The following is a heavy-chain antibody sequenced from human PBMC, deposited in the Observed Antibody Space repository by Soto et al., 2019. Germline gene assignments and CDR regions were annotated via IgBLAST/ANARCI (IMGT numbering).Heavy chain of an antibody. Sequence: QVPLVQSGAEVKKPGASVKVSCKSSGYTFTSYGISWVRQAPGPGLEWMGWTSAYNGTTNYAQKLQGRVTITTDTSTTTPHTELTGLISDATAVYYCARNRVVVAATVYSYYYMAVCAKGPTVTLSS. V-gene: IGHV1-18*01. CDR1: GYTFTSYG. D-gene: IGHD2-15*01. CDR2: TSAYNGTT. CDR3: ARNRVVVAATVYSYYYMAV. J-gene: IGHJ6*03.